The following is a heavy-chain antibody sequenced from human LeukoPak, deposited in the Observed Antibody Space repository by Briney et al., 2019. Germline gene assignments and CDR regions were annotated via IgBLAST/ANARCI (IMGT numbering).Heavy chain of an antibody. CDR3: ARATKDYYGSGDFDY. Sequence: GASVKVSCKASGYTFTGYYMHWVRQAPGQGLEWMGWIYPNSGGTNYAQKFQGWVTMTRDTSISTAYMELSRLRSDDTAVYYCARATKDYYGSGDFDYWGQGTLVTVSS. V-gene: IGHV1-2*04. D-gene: IGHD3-10*01. CDR1: GYTFTGYY. CDR2: IYPNSGGT. J-gene: IGHJ4*02.